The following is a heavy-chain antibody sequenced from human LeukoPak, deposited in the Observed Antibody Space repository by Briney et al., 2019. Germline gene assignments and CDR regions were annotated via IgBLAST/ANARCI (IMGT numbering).Heavy chain of an antibody. J-gene: IGHJ6*02. CDR3: AKDWVVVVPAAIGYYYYGMDV. Sequence: GGSLRLSCAASGFTFSSYAMSWIRQAPGKGLEWVSAISGSGGSTYYADSVKGRFTISRDNSKNTLYLQMNSLRAEDTAVYYCAKDWVVVVPAAIGYYYYGMDVWGQGTTVTVSS. CDR1: GFTFSSYA. V-gene: IGHV3-23*01. CDR2: ISGSGGST. D-gene: IGHD2-2*01.